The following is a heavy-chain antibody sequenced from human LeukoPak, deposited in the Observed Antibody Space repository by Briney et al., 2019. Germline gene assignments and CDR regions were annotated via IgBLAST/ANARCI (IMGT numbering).Heavy chain of an antibody. D-gene: IGHD6-13*01. CDR1: GFTFNNYV. CDR2: ITDSSTST. Sequence: GGSLRLSCAASGFTFNNYVMNWVRQAPGKGLEWVSAITDSSTSTYYADSVKGRFTISRHNSKNTLYLQMNSLRAEDTAVYYCAKGSSSSRPYYFDYWGQGTLVTGSS. V-gene: IGHV3-23*01. J-gene: IGHJ4*02. CDR3: AKGSSSSRPYYFDY.